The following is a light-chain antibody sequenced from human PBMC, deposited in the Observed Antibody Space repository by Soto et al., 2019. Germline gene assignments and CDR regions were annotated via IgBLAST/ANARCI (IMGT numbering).Light chain of an antibody. CDR1: QNINNY. CDR3: QQSYSTPWT. CDR2: DAS. V-gene: IGKV1-39*01. J-gene: IGKJ1*01. Sequence: DIQMTQSPSSLSASVGDRVTITCQASQNINNYLNWYQQKPGRAPKLLIYDASNLEAGVPSRFRGSGSGTDFTLTISSLQPEDFATYYCQQSYSTPWTFGQGTKVDNK.